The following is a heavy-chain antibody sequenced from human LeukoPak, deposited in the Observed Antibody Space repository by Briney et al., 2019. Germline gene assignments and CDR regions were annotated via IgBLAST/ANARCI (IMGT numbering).Heavy chain of an antibody. CDR2: IYYSGST. D-gene: IGHD3-10*01. J-gene: IGHJ4*02. CDR1: GGSISSYY. V-gene: IGHV4-59*01. Sequence: SETLSLTCTVSGGSISSYYWSWIRQPPGKGLEWIGYIYYSGSTNYNPSLKSRVTISVDTSKNQFSLKLNSVTAADTAVYYCARVGGSGIHYWGQGTLVTVSS. CDR3: ARVGGSGIHY.